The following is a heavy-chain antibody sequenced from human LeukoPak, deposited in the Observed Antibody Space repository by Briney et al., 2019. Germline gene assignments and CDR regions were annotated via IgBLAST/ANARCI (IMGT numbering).Heavy chain of an antibody. CDR1: GFTFGDYA. Sequence: GGSLRLSCTASGFTFGDYAMSWFRQAPGKGLEWVGFIRSKAYGGTTEYAASVKGRFTISRDDSKSIAYLQMNSLKTEDTAVYYCTRFHTYYYDSSGFVFDYRGQGTLVTVSS. CDR3: TRFHTYYYDSSGFVFDY. V-gene: IGHV3-49*03. D-gene: IGHD3-22*01. CDR2: IRSKAYGGTT. J-gene: IGHJ4*02.